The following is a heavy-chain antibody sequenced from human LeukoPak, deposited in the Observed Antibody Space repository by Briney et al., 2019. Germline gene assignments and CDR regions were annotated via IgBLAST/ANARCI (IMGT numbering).Heavy chain of an antibody. V-gene: IGHV3-21*01. Sequence: PGGSLRLSCAASGFTFSSYSMNRVRQAPGKGLEWVSSISSSSSYIYYADSEKGRFTISRDNAKNSLYLQMNSLRAEDTAVYYCARDPYDYGDSYYDYWGQGTLVTVSS. CDR3: ARDPYDYGDSYYDY. CDR1: GFTFSSYS. J-gene: IGHJ4*02. D-gene: IGHD4-17*01. CDR2: ISSSSSYI.